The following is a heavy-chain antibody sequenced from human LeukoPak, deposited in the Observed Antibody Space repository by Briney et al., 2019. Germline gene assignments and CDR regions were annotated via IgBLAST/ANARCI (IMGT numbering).Heavy chain of an antibody. J-gene: IGHJ4*02. D-gene: IGHD3-10*01. Sequence: ASVKVSCKASGYIFANYGFAWVRQAPGQGLEWMGWINTYNGNTKYAQKLQGRVTVTTDTSTSTAYMELRSLTSDDTAVYYCAREPISSGTYYPRSDYWAREPWSPSPQ. CDR3: AREPISSGTYYPRSDY. CDR2: INTYNGNT. CDR1: GYIFANYG. V-gene: IGHV1-18*01.